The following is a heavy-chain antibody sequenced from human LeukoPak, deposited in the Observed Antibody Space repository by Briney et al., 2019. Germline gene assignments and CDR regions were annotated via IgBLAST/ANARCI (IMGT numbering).Heavy chain of an antibody. J-gene: IGHJ4*02. Sequence: ASVKVSCKASGGTFSSYAISWVRQAPGQGLEWMGRIIPIFGTANYAQKFQGRVTITTDESTSTAYMELSSLRSEDTAVYYCARTYYHDSSGYYPWGQGTLVTVSS. CDR1: GGTFSSYA. V-gene: IGHV1-69*05. CDR3: ARTYYHDSSGYYP. CDR2: IIPIFGTA. D-gene: IGHD3-22*01.